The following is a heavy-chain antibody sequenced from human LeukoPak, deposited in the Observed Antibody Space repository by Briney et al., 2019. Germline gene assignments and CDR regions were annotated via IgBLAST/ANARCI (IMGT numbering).Heavy chain of an antibody. D-gene: IGHD3-16*01. Sequence: ASVKVSCKASEYTFTSYAMNWVRQAPGQGLEWMGWINTNTGNPTYAQGFTGRFVFSLDTSVSTAYLQISSLKAEDTAVYYCARTGDTAGGVEVGYWGQGTLVTVSS. V-gene: IGHV7-4-1*02. J-gene: IGHJ4*02. CDR3: ARTGDTAGGVEVGY. CDR2: INTNTGNP. CDR1: EYTFTSYA.